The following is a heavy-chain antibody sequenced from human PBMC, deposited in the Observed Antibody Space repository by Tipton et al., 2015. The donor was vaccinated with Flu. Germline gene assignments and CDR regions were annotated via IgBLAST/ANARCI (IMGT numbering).Heavy chain of an antibody. CDR2: LYHSGSS. J-gene: IGHJ5*02. V-gene: IGHV4-39*07. D-gene: IGHD2/OR15-2a*01. CDR1: GGSISSSNYF. CDR3: TLYSTPWGWFDP. Sequence: TLSLTCSVSGGSISSSNYFWVWVRQPPGKGLEWIGGLYHSGSSQFNPSLKSRLTLSVDTSKNQFSLKLSSVTAADTAIYYCTLYSTPWGWFDPWGQGTLVTVTS.